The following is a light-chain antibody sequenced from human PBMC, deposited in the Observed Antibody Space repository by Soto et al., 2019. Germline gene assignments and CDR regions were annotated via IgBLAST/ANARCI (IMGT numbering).Light chain of an antibody. CDR2: WAS. CDR3: QQSYNNQLT. CDR1: QSVLLISANKNY. V-gene: IGKV4-1*01. Sequence: DMLMTQSPDSLAVSRCEMSTINCKHSQSVLLISANKNYLAWYQQKPGQPPKFIIYWASTRESGVHDRFSGSGSGTDFTLTIRSLQAEDVAVYYCQQSYNNQLTFGGG. J-gene: IGKJ4*01.